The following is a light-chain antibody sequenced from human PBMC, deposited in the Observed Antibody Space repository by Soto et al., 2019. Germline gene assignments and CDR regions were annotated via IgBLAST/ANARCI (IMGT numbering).Light chain of an antibody. V-gene: IGLV2-14*01. Sequence: QSVLTRPASVSGSPGQSITISCTGTSSDVGGYNYVSWYQQHPGKAPKLMIYDVSNRPSGVSNRFSGSKSGNTASLTISGLQAEDEADYYCSSYTSSSPLFGTGTKVTLL. CDR3: SSYTSSSPL. J-gene: IGLJ1*01. CDR1: SSDVGGYNY. CDR2: DVS.